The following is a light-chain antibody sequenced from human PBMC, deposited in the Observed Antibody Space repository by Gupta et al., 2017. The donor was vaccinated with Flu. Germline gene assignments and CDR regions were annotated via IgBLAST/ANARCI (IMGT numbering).Light chain of an antibody. CDR1: QSVSFSY. CDR2: GAS. Sequence: EIVLTQSPGTLSLSPRERATLSCRASQSVSFSYLAWYQQKPGQAPRLLIYGASSRATDVPDRFSGSGSGTDFTLTISRLEPEDFAVYYCQQYGSSPLTFGGGTKVEIK. J-gene: IGKJ4*01. V-gene: IGKV3-20*01. CDR3: QQYGSSPLT.